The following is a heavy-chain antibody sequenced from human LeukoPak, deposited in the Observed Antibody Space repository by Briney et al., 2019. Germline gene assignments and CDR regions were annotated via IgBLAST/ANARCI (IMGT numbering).Heavy chain of an antibody. Sequence: SETLSLTCAVYGGSFSGYYWSWIRQPPGKGLEWIGEINHSGSTNYNPSLKSRVTMSVDTSKNQFSLKLSSVTAADTAVYYCARATAYDFWSGSAGGWFDPWGQGTLVTVSS. V-gene: IGHV4-34*01. CDR2: INHSGST. CDR1: GGSFSGYY. D-gene: IGHD3-3*01. CDR3: ARATAYDFWSGSAGGWFDP. J-gene: IGHJ5*02.